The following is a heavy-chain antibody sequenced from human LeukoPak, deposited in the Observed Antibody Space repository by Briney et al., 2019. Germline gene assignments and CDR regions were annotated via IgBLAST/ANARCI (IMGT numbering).Heavy chain of an antibody. Sequence: GGSLRLSCAASGFTFSSYGMHWVRQAPGKGLEWVAVISYDGSNKYYADSVKGRLTISRDNSKNTLYLQMNSLRAEDTAVYYCAKGPPPMVRGLFRFDYWGQGTLVTVSS. V-gene: IGHV3-30*18. CDR2: ISYDGSNK. D-gene: IGHD3-10*01. J-gene: IGHJ4*02. CDR3: AKGPPPMVRGLFRFDY. CDR1: GFTFSSYG.